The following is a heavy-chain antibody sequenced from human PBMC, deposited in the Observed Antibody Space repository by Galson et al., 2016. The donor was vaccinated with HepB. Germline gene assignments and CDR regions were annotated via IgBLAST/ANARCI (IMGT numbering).Heavy chain of an antibody. CDR2: ISMSGNSR. J-gene: IGHJ6*04. Sequence: LRLSCAGSGFTFSRYGMTWVRQAPGKGLEDVSSISMSGNSRDYADSVKGRFTISRDNSKNTLSLQMNSLRADDAAVYYCVQGSTAPAVWGKGTTVTVSS. V-gene: IGHV3-23*01. CDR3: VQGSTAPAV. CDR1: GFTFSRYG. D-gene: IGHD1-26*01.